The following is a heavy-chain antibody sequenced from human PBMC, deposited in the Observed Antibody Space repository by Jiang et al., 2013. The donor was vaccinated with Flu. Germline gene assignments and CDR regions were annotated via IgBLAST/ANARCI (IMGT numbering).Heavy chain of an antibody. CDR2: INTNTGNP. Sequence: QSGSELKKPGASVKVSCKASGYTFTPYAMNWVRQAPGQGLEWMGWINTNTGNPTYAQGFTGRFVFSLDTSVSTAYLQIYNLRAEGTAVYYCARQAPGVRWGFDPWGQGTLVTVSS. D-gene: IGHD3-3*01. J-gene: IGHJ5*02. CDR3: ARQAPGVRWGFDP. V-gene: IGHV7-4-1*01. CDR1: GYTFTPYA.